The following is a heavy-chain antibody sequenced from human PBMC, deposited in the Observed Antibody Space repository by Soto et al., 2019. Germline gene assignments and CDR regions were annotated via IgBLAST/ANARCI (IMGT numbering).Heavy chain of an antibody. CDR1: TDSMPNRYYF. V-gene: IGHV4-31*03. J-gene: IGHJ4*02. CDR3: ARWVEVSLDYFDS. Sequence: TLSLTCRVSTDSMPNRYYFWSWVRQKPGKGLEWIGHIFHTGRTHFNPSLKSRVSISVDTSNYQFSLYLMSVTAADTAVYFCARWVEVSLDYFDSWGQG. CDR2: IFHTGRT. D-gene: IGHD2-15*01.